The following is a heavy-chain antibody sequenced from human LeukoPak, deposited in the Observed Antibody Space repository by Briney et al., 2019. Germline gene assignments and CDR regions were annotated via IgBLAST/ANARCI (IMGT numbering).Heavy chain of an antibody. CDR3: AKLSYDSSGYPDY. D-gene: IGHD3-22*01. V-gene: IGHV3-23*01. CDR2: ISGSGGST. CDR1: GFTFSDYY. Sequence: GGSLRLSCAASGFTFSDYYMSWVRQAPGKGLEWVSAISGSGGSTYYADSVKGRFTISRDNSKNTLYLQMNSLRAEDTAVYYCAKLSYDSSGYPDYWGQGTLVTVSS. J-gene: IGHJ4*02.